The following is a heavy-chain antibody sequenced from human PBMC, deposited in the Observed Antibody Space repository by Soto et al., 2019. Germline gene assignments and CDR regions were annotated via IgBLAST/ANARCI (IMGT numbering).Heavy chain of an antibody. CDR3: ARERDHSDLAF. CDR2: ISAYNGNT. V-gene: IGHV1-18*01. D-gene: IGHD2-15*01. Sequence: GASVKVSSTASGDALTSCSSSWVQQAPGQGLEWMGWISAYNGNTNYAQKLQGRVTMTTDTSTSTAYMELRSLRSDDSAVYYCARERDHSDLAFWVQRTPVTVSS. J-gene: IGHJ1*01. CDR1: GDALTSCS.